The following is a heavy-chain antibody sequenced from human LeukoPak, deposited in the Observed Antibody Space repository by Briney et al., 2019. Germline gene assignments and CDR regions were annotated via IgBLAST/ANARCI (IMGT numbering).Heavy chain of an antibody. CDR3: AKAGRGPGSYYFDY. V-gene: IGHV3-30*02. CDR1: GFTFSSYG. CDR2: IWYGGSNK. D-gene: IGHD3-10*01. Sequence: PGGSLRLSCAASGFTFSSYGMHWVRQAPGKGLEWVAVIWYGGSNKYYADSVKDRFTISRDNSKNTLYLQMNSLRAEDTAVYYCAKAGRGPGSYYFDYWGQGTLVTVSS. J-gene: IGHJ4*02.